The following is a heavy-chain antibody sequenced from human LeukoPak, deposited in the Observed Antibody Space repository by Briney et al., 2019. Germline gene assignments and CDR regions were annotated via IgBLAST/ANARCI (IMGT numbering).Heavy chain of an antibody. J-gene: IGHJ3*02. CDR3: AKGNNPITMVRGVMAGDDAFDI. Sequence: GGTLRLSCAASGFTFSSYAMSWVRQAPGKGLEGVSAISGSGGSTYYADSVKGRFTISRDNSKNTLYLQMNSLRAEDRAVYYCAKGNNPITMVRGVMAGDDAFDIWGQGTMVTVSS. D-gene: IGHD3-10*01. V-gene: IGHV3-23*01. CDR2: ISGSGGST. CDR1: GFTFSSYA.